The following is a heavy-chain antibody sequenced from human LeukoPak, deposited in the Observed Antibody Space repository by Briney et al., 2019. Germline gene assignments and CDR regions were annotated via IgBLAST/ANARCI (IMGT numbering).Heavy chain of an antibody. Sequence: SETLSLTCTVSGGYISSYYWSWIRQPPGKGLEWIGYIYYSGSTNYNPSLKSRVTISVDASKNQFSLKLSSVTAADTAVYYCASRHSSGYYYDAFDIWGQGTMVTVSS. V-gene: IGHV4-59*08. CDR3: ASRHSSGYYYDAFDI. J-gene: IGHJ3*02. CDR1: GGYISSYY. D-gene: IGHD3-22*01. CDR2: IYYSGST.